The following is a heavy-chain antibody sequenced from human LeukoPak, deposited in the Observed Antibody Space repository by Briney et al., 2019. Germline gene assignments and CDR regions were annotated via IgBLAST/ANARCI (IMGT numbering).Heavy chain of an antibody. V-gene: IGHV3-48*03. CDR1: GFTFSSHD. CDR3: VRDMTARSWHAFDS. J-gene: IGHJ4*02. CDR2: ITTSSDDT. D-gene: IGHD6-13*01. Sequence: GGSLRLSCAASGFTFSSHDMDWVRQAPGKGLEWISHITTSSDDTHYADSVKGRFIISRDNAKDSLYLQMNSLRAEDTAVYYCVRDMTARSWHAFDSWGRGTLVTVSS.